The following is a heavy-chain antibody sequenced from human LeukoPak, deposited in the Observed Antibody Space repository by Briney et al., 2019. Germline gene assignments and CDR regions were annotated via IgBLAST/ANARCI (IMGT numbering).Heavy chain of an antibody. D-gene: IGHD1-26*01. J-gene: IGHJ4*02. CDR2: IYPGDSHT. V-gene: IGHV5-51*01. CDR3: ARHLSGSYSGYYFDY. CDR1: GYSFTSYW. Sequence: GESLKISCKGSGYSFTSYWIGWVRQMPGKGLEWMGVIYPGDSHTRYSPSFQGQVIISADKSISTAFLQWSSLKASDTAMYYCARHLSGSYSGYYFDYWGQGTLVTVSS.